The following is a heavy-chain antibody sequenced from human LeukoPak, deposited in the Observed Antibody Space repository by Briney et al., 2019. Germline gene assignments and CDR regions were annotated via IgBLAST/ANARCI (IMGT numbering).Heavy chain of an antibody. Sequence: GGSLRLSCAASGFTFSGYEMNWVRQAPGKGLEWVSYISSSGSTIYYADSVKGRFTISRDNAKNSLYLQMNSLRAEDTAVYYCARTGYLHFDYWGQGTLVTVSS. CDR3: ARTGYLHFDY. CDR1: GFTFSGYE. D-gene: IGHD3-9*01. V-gene: IGHV3-48*03. CDR2: ISSSGSTI. J-gene: IGHJ4*02.